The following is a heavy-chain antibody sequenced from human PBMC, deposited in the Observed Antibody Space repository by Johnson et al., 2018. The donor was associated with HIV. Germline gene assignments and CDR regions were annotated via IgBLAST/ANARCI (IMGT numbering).Heavy chain of an antibody. CDR1: GFTFSTYD. Sequence: VQLVESGGGLVQHGGSLRLSCAASGFTFSTYDMHWVRQGIGEGLEWVSAIGTGGDTYYPGSVKGRFTISRENAKNSLFLQMNSLRAGDTAVYYCGRAKVVRGAEGWAFNIWGQGTMVTVSS. CDR3: GRAKVVRGAEGWAFNI. V-gene: IGHV3-13*01. D-gene: IGHD3-10*01. CDR2: IGTGGDT. J-gene: IGHJ3*02.